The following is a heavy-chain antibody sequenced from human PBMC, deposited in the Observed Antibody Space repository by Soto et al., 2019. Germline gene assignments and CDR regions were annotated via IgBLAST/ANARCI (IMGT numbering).Heavy chain of an antibody. CDR3: VMVDNYVTPTPQDV. CDR1: GYIFVNYC. J-gene: IGHJ6*02. V-gene: IGHV1-18*01. Sequence: QVQLVQSGDEVKKPGASVKVSCKASGYIFVNYCIAWVRQAPGQGLEWMGWISPYTGNTHSATKVQGRLTMTTDTSTSKAYMDLGSLTSDDTAVYYCVMVDNYVTPTPQDVWGQGNTVTVSS. CDR2: ISPYTGNT. D-gene: IGHD3-16*01.